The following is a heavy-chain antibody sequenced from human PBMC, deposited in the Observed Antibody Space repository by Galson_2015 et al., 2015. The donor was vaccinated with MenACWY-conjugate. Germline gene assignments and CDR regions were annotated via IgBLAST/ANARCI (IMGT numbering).Heavy chain of an antibody. CDR3: ARERAGPGGIHDY. D-gene: IGHD1-1*01. Sequence: SLRLSCAASGFTFSSLRMHWVRQAPGKGLVWVSHINSDGGGANYADSVKGRSTISRDNARNTLYLQMNSLRTEDTAVYYYARERAGPGGIHDYWGQGTLVTVSS. CDR2: INSDGGGA. CDR1: GFTFSSLR. J-gene: IGHJ4*02. V-gene: IGHV3-74*01.